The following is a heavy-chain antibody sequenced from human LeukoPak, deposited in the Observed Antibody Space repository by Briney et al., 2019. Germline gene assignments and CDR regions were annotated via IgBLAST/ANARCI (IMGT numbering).Heavy chain of an antibody. CDR1: VFTLSSNK. J-gene: IGHJ3*02. V-gene: IGHV3-53*01. CDR3: ARFYSSGSFGAFDI. D-gene: IGHD6-19*01. Sequence: PGGSLRLSCAPSVFTLSSNKMSWVRQAPGKGLEWVSLFYSNGSTYYADSMKGRFTISRDNSKKTLYLQMNSLRAEDTAVYYCARFYSSGSFGAFDIWRQGTMVTVSS. CDR2: FYSNGST.